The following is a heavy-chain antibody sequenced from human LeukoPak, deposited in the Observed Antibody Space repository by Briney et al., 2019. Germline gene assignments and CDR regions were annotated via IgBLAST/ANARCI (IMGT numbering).Heavy chain of an antibody. J-gene: IGHJ4*02. CDR1: GFTFSSYA. CDR3: ASFRAYYFDY. CDR2: ISHSGGST. Sequence: GGSLRLSCAAPGFTFSSYAMSWVRQAPGKGLEWVSAISHSGGSTYYADSVKGRFTISRDNSKNTLYLQMNSLRAEDTAVYYCASFRAYYFDYWGQGTLVTVSS. V-gene: IGHV3-23*01.